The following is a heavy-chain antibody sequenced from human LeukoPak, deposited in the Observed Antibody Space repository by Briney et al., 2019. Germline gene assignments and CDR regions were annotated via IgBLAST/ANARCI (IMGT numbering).Heavy chain of an antibody. CDR1: GFTFSNAW. V-gene: IGHV3-15*01. CDR2: IKSKTDGGTT. J-gene: IGHJ4*02. D-gene: IGHD3-16*02. CDR3: TTRQYYDYVWGSYRYQSS. Sequence: GGSLRLSCAASGFTFSNAWMSWVRQAPGKGLEWVGRIKSKTDGGTTDYAAPVKGRFTISRDDSKNTLYLQMNSLKTEDTAVYYCTTRQYYDYVWGSYRYQSSWGQGTLVTVSS.